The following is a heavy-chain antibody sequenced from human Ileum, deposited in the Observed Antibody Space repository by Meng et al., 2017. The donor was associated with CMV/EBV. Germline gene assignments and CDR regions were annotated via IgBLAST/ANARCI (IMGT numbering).Heavy chain of an antibody. CDR1: SRCYY. V-gene: IGHV4-39*01. Sequence: SRCYYWGWIRQPPGKGLELIGSIYYSGSTYYNPSLKSRVTISVDTSKNQFSLKLSSVTAADTAVYYCARIGRGSSILRFLEWTTIDYWGQGTLVTVSS. J-gene: IGHJ4*02. CDR3: ARIGRGSSILRFLEWTTIDY. CDR2: IYYSGST. D-gene: IGHD3-3*01.